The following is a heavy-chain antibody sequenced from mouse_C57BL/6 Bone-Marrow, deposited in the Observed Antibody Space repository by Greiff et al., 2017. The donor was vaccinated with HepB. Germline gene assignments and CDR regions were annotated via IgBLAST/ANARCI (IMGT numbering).Heavy chain of an antibody. Sequence: QVQLQQPGAELVMPGASVKLSCKASGYTFTSYWMHWVKQRPGQGLEWIGEIDPSDSYTNYNQKFKGKSTLTVDKSSSTAYMQLSSLTSEDSAVYYCARQIFWVLPAYYFDYWGQGTTLTVSS. CDR2: IDPSDSYT. J-gene: IGHJ2*01. CDR3: ARQIFWVLPAYYFDY. D-gene: IGHD2-3*01. V-gene: IGHV1-69*01. CDR1: GYTFTSYW.